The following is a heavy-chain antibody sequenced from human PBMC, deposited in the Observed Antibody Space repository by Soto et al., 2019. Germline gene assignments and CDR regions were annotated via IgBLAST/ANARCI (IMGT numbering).Heavy chain of an antibody. CDR2: IYSGGST. Sequence: EVQLVESGGGLVQPGGSLRLSCAASGFTVSSNYMSWVRQAPGKVLEWVSAIYSGGSTYYGDSVKGRFSISRDNSKNTLYLQMNSLRVEDTAVYYCARCDGSTSYCFYFDNWGQGTLVTVSS. CDR1: GFTVSSNY. D-gene: IGHD3-10*01. J-gene: IGHJ4*02. CDR3: ARCDGSTSYCFYFDN. V-gene: IGHV3-66*01.